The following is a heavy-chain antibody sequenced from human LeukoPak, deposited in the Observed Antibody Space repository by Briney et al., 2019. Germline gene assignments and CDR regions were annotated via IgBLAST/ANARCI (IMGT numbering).Heavy chain of an antibody. V-gene: IGHV3-9*01. CDR3: AKENLRYSSGWYLTGDY. CDR1: GFTFDDYA. Sequence: GGSLRLSCAASGFTFDDYAMHWVRQAPGKGLEWVSGISWNSGSIGYADSVKGRFTISRDNAKNTLYLQMNSLRAEDTAVYYCAKENLRYSSGWYLTGDYWGQGTLVTVSS. D-gene: IGHD6-19*01. CDR2: ISWNSGSI. J-gene: IGHJ4*02.